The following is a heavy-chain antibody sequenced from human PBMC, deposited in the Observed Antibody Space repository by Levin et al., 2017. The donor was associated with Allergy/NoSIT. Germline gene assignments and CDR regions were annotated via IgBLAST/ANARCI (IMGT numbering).Heavy chain of an antibody. CDR1: GFTFDDYG. J-gene: IGHJ4*02. Sequence: GGSLRLSCAASGFTFDDYGMNWVRQAPGKGLEWVSGINWKGGRTGYADSVKGRFTISRDNAKNSLYLQMNSLRAEDTALYYCARDKGNAVADGFDYWGQGTQVTVSS. D-gene: IGHD6-19*01. CDR2: INWKGGRT. CDR3: ARDKGNAVADGFDY. V-gene: IGHV3-20*04.